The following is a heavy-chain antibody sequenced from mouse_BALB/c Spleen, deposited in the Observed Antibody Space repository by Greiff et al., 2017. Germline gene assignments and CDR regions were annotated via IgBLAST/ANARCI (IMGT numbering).Heavy chain of an antibody. CDR1: GFSLTSYG. J-gene: IGHJ4*01. D-gene: IGHD2-1*01. CDR2: IWSGGST. Sequence: QVHVKQSGPGLVQPSQSLSITCTVSGFSLTSYGVHWVRQSPGKGLEWLGVIWSGGSTDYNAAFISRLSISKDNSKSQVFLKMNSLQTDDTAMYYCARDRGNYGMDYWGQGTSVTVSS. V-gene: IGHV2-2*01. CDR3: ARDRGNYGMDY.